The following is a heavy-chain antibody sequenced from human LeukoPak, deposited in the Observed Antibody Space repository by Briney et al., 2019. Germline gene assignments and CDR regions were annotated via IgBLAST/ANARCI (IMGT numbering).Heavy chain of an antibody. CDR3: ARGLRATRYYYYMDV. CDR2: IYTSGST. D-gene: IGHD3-10*01. CDR1: GGSISSGSYY. Sequence: KPSQTLSLTCTVSGGSISSGSYYWSWIRQPAGKGLEWIGRIYTSGSTNYNPSLKSRVTISVDTSKNQFSLKLSSVTAADTAVYYCARGLRATRYYYYMDVWGKGTTVTISS. V-gene: IGHV4-61*02. J-gene: IGHJ6*03.